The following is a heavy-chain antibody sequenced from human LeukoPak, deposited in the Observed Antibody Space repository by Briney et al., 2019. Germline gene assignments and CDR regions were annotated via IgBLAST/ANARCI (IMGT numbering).Heavy chain of an antibody. Sequence: GGSLRLSCAASGFTFSSYCMHWVRQAPGKGLVWVSRINSDGSSISYADSVKGRFTISRDNAKNTLYLQMNSLRAEDTAVYYCARGGTIRYPFDYWGQETLVTVSS. CDR3: ARGGTIRYPFDY. J-gene: IGHJ4*02. V-gene: IGHV3-74*01. D-gene: IGHD1-1*01. CDR2: INSDGSSI. CDR1: GFTFSSYC.